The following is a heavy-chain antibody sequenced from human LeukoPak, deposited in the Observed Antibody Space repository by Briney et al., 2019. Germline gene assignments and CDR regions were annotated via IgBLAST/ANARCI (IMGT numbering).Heavy chain of an antibody. CDR1: GFTFDDYA. D-gene: IGHD3-22*01. Sequence: GGSLRLSCAASGFTFDDYAMRWVRQAPGKGLEWVSGISWNSGSIGYADSVKGRFTISRDNAKNSLYLQMNSLRAEDTALYYCAKDFYDSSGFSFDYWGQGTLVTVPS. V-gene: IGHV3-9*01. J-gene: IGHJ4*02. CDR3: AKDFYDSSGFSFDY. CDR2: ISWNSGSI.